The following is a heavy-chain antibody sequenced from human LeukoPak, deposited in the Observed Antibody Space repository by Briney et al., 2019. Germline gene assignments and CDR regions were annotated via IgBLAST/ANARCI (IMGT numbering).Heavy chain of an antibody. D-gene: IGHD2-8*01. V-gene: IGHV3-30*18. CDR1: GFTFSSYG. CDR2: ISYDGNTK. CDR3: AKMYHSRTRGHYYGMDV. J-gene: IGHJ6*02. Sequence: PGGSLRLSCAASGFTFSSYGMHWVRQAPGKGLEWVAVISYDGNTKYYADSVKGRFTISRDTSKNTLYLQMNSLRAEDTAVYYCAKMYHSRTRGHYYGMDVWGQGTTVTVSS.